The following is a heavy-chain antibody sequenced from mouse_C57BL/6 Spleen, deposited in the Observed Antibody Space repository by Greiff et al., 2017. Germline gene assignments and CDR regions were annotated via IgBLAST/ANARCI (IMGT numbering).Heavy chain of an antibody. CDR3: ARSTTVETAWFAY. J-gene: IGHJ3*01. D-gene: IGHD1-1*01. CDR1: GYAFSSYW. CDR2: IYPGDGDT. Sequence: QVHVKQSGAELVKPGASVKISCKASGYAFSSYWMNWVKQRPGKGLEWIGQIYPGDGDTNYNGKFKGKATLTADKSSSTAYMQLSSLTSEDSAVYFCARSTTVETAWFAYWGQGTLVTVSA. V-gene: IGHV1-80*01.